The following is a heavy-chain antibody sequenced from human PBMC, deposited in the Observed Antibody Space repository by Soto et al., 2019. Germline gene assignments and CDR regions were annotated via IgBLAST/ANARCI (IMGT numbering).Heavy chain of an antibody. Sequence: QVQLVQSGAEVKKPGSSVKVSCKASGGTFGSYAITWVRRAPGQGLEWLGGIILILNSAAYAQKFKARVVITAEEIKNTAYMELNSLRFDDTAVYYCAREAPYCTSATCPKFYDMDVWGQGTTVTVAS. CDR3: AREAPYCTSATCPKFYDMDV. D-gene: IGHD2-2*01. V-gene: IGHV1-69*01. CDR2: IILILNSA. J-gene: IGHJ6*02. CDR1: GGTFGSYA.